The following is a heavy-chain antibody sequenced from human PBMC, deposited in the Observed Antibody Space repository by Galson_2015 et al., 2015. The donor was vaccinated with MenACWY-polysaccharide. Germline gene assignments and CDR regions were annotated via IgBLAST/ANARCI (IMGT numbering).Heavy chain of an antibody. CDR1: GFTFNNYC. CDR2: ISKDGSTI. V-gene: IGHV3-48*01. Sequence: SPRLSCAASGFTFNNYCMNWVRQAPGKGLEWVSYISKDGSTIYYADSVRGRFTISRDNAKNSLFLQMNSLRAEDTAVYYCARGDTALHWDAFAFWGQGTMVTVSS. CDR3: ARGDTALHWDAFAF. J-gene: IGHJ3*01. D-gene: IGHD5-18*01.